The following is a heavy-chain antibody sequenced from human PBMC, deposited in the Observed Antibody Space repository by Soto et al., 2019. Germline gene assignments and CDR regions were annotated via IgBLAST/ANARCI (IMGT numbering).Heavy chain of an antibody. D-gene: IGHD3-10*01. Sequence: SETLSLTCTVSGGSISSSSYYWGWIRQPPGKGLEWIGSIYYSGSTYSNPSLKSRVTISVDTSKNQFSLKLSSVTAADTAVYYCARCYYGSGSPYYYYYGMDVWGQGTTVTVAS. J-gene: IGHJ6*02. CDR1: GGSISSSSYY. CDR3: ARCYYGSGSPYYYYYGMDV. V-gene: IGHV4-39*01. CDR2: IYYSGST.